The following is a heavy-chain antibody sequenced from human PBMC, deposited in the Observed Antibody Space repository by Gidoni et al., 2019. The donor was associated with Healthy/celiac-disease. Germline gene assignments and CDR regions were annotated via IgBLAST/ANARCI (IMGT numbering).Heavy chain of an antibody. J-gene: IGHJ3*02. CDR1: GFTFSSYG. D-gene: IGHD2-21*02. CDR2: ISYDGSNK. CDR3: AKGTCGGDCYGAFDI. Sequence: QVQLVESGGGVVQPGRSLRLSCAASGFTFSSYGMHWVRQAPGKGLEWGAVISYDGSNKYYADSVKGRFTISRDNSKNTLYLQMNSLRAEDTAVYYCAKGTCGGDCYGAFDIWGQGTMVTVSS. V-gene: IGHV3-30*18.